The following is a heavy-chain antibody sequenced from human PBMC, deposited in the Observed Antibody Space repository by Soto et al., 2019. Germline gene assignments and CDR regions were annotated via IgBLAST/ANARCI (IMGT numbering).Heavy chain of an antibody. CDR2: ICASGATI. V-gene: IGHV3-23*01. CDR3: AMVLRVPEGRRYTDDYEVATSYFVC. J-gene: IGHJ4*02. D-gene: IGHD3-16*01. Sequence: WGSLSLSCGDSGDTISSNCMSWVRQAPGKGLEWVSGICASGATIHEADPVKGRFTISRDNSKNTLYLQMNSPSVEDTALYCCAMVLRVPEGRRYTDDYEVATSYFVCGAGGTLV. CDR1: GDTISSNC.